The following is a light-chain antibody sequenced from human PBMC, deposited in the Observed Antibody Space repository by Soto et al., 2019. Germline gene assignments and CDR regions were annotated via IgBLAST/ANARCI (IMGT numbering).Light chain of an antibody. Sequence: DIQMTQSPSTLSASVGDRVTITCRASQSISVWLAWFQQKPGNAPKLLIYKASTLESGVPSRVSGSGSGPEFTLTISSLQPDDSATYYCQQYNNRWTFGQGTKVEI. CDR1: QSISVW. J-gene: IGKJ1*01. CDR2: KAS. V-gene: IGKV1-5*03. CDR3: QQYNNRWT.